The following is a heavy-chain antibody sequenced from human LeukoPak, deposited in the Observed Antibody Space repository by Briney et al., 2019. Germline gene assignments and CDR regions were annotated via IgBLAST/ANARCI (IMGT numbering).Heavy chain of an antibody. V-gene: IGHV1-8*01. J-gene: IGHJ5*02. CDR3: AQNGQSGFSFDP. D-gene: IGHD2-8*01. CDR1: GYTFTSYD. Sequence: ASVKVSCKASGYTFTSYDINWVRQATGQGLEWMGWMNPNSGNTGYAQKFQGRVTMTRNTSISTAYMELSSLRSEDTAVYYCAQNGQSGFSFDPWGQGTLVTVSS. CDR2: MNPNSGNT.